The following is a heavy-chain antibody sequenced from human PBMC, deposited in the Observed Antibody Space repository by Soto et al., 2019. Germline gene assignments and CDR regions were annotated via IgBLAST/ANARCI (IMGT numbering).Heavy chain of an antibody. V-gene: IGHV3-33*01. CDR2: IWYDGSNK. J-gene: IGHJ5*02. Sequence: GGSLRLSCAASGFTFSSYGMHWVRQAPGKGLEWVAVIWYDGSNKYYADSVKGRFTISRDNSKNTLYLQMNSLRAEDTAVYYCAREGVAGIEADGTPGCFDPWGQGTLVTVSS. CDR3: AREGVAGIEADGTPGCFDP. D-gene: IGHD6-13*01. CDR1: GFTFSSYG.